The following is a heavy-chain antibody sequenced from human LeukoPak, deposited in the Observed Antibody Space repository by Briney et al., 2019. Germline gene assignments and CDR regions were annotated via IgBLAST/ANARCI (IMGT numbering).Heavy chain of an antibody. CDR1: GYTFTGYY. CDR3: ARGPSYHLLTAYYDILTGPPRRSWFDP. D-gene: IGHD3-9*01. Sequence: GASVKVSCKASGYTFTGYYMHWVRQAPGQGLEWMGWINPNSGGTNYAQKFQGRVTMTRDTSISTAYMELSSLRSEDTAVYYCARGPSYHLLTAYYDILTGPPRRSWFDPWGQGTLVTVSS. CDR2: INPNSGGT. V-gene: IGHV1-2*02. J-gene: IGHJ5*02.